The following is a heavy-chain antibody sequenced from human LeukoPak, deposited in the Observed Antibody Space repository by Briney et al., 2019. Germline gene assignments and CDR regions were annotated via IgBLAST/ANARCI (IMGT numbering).Heavy chain of an antibody. V-gene: IGHV3-53*01. D-gene: IGHD4/OR15-4a*01. CDR2: IYSGGST. Sequence: PGGSLRLSCAASGFTVSSNYMSWVRQAPGKGLEWVSIIYSGGSTFYADSVKGRFTISRDNSKNTLYLQMNSLRAEDTAVYFCARRAGAYSHPYDYWGQGTLVTVSS. CDR3: ARRAGAYSHPYDY. J-gene: IGHJ4*02. CDR1: GFTVSSNY.